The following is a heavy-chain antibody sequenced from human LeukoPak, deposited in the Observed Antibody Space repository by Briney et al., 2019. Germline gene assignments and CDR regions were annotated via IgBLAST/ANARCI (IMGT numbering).Heavy chain of an antibody. D-gene: IGHD3-10*01. CDR3: ARGATYYGSGNGIAAGAFDI. CDR1: GGAISSGGYS. Sequence: SQTLSLTCAVSGGAISSGGYSWSWIRQPPGKGLEWIGHIFHSGSTYYNPSLKSRVTISVDRSKNQFSLKLTSVTAADTAVYYCARGATYYGSGNGIAAGAFDIWGQGTTVTVSS. V-gene: IGHV4-30-2*01. CDR2: IFHSGST. J-gene: IGHJ3*02.